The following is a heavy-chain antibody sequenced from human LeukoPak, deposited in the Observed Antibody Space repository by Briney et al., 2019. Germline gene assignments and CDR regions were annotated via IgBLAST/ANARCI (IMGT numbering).Heavy chain of an antibody. CDR2: IKQDGSEK. CDR3: ARDLMGIAYRGAFYY. Sequence: SGGSLRLSCAASGSTFSSYWMSWVRQAPGKGLEWVANIKQDGSEKYYVDSVKGRFTISRDNAKNSLYLQMNSLRAEDTAVYYCARDLMGIAYRGAFYYWGQGTLVTVSS. J-gene: IGHJ4*02. D-gene: IGHD6-13*01. V-gene: IGHV3-7*03. CDR1: GSTFSSYW.